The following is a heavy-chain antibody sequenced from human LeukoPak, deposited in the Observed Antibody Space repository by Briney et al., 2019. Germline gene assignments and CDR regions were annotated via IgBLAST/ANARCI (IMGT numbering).Heavy chain of an antibody. CDR3: ARDPWGSYSSSWYRY. J-gene: IGHJ4*02. D-gene: IGHD6-13*01. Sequence: SVKVSCKASGGTFSSYAISWVRQAPGQGLEWMGGIIPIFGTANYAQKFQGRVTMTTDTSTSTAYMELRSLRSDDTAVYYCARDPWGSYSSSWYRYWGQGTLVTVSS. CDR2: IIPIFGTA. CDR1: GGTFSSYA. V-gene: IGHV1-69*05.